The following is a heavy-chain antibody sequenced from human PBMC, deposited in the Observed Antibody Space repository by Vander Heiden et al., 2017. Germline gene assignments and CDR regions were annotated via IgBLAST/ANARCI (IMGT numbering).Heavy chain of an antibody. V-gene: IGHV3-7*01. Sequence: EVQLVESGGGLIQPGGSLRLACGASGCTFSSYWKSWVRQAPGKGLEWVANIKQDGSEKYYVDSVKGRFTISRDNAKNSLYLQMNSLRAEETAVYYCARVFYPETDYWGQGTLVTVSS. D-gene: IGHD3-16*02. CDR3: ARVFYPETDY. CDR2: IKQDGSEK. J-gene: IGHJ4*02. CDR1: GCTFSSYW.